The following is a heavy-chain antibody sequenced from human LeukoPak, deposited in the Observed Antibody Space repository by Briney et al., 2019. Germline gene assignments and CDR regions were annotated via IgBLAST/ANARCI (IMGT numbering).Heavy chain of an antibody. D-gene: IGHD1-26*01. CDR2: INPNSGGT. CDR3: ARGRGFVGLSDY. V-gene: IGHV1-2*02. CDR1: GYTFTGYY. Sequence: ASVKVSCKASGYTFTGYYMHWVRQAPGQGLEWMGWINPNSGGTNYAQRFQGRVTMTRDTSISTAYMELSRLRSDDTAVYYCARGRGFVGLSDYWGQGTLVTVSS. J-gene: IGHJ4*02.